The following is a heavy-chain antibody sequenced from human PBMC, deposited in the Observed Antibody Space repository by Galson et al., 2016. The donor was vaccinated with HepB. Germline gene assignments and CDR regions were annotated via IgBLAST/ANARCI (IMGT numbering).Heavy chain of an antibody. D-gene: IGHD2-2*01. CDR2: SRNKANSYST. CDR3: TRWGASSKYAMDV. CDR1: GFIFSDHY. Sequence: SLRLSCAASGFIFSDHYMDWVCQAPGKGLEWIGRSRNKANSYSTEYAASVKGRFTISRDDSKNSLYLQMNSLKIDDAAVYYCTRWGASSKYAMDVWGQGTTVTVSS. J-gene: IGHJ6*02. V-gene: IGHV3-72*01.